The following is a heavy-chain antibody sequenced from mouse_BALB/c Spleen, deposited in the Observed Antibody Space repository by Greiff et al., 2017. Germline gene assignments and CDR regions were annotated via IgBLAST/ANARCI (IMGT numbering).Heavy chain of an antibody. CDR1: GFNIKDTY. CDR2: IDPANGNT. J-gene: IGHJ3*01. Sequence: VQLQQSGAELVKPGASVKLSCTASGFNIKDTYMHWVKQRPEQGLEWIGRIDPANGNTKYDPKFQGKATITADTSSNTAYLQLSSLTSEDTAVYYWAPLFAWFAYWGQGTLVTVCA. V-gene: IGHV14-3*02. D-gene: IGHD6-5*01. CDR3: APLFAWFAY.